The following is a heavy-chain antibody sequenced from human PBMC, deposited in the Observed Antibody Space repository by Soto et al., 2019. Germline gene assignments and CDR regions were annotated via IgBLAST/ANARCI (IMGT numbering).Heavy chain of an antibody. D-gene: IGHD1-26*01. J-gene: IGHJ6*02. CDR1: GGTFSSYA. CDR3: AIVRGVGATYNYYYYGMDV. Sequence: SVKVSCKASGGTFSSYAISWVRQAPGQGLEWMGGIIPIFGTANYAQKFQGRVTITADESTSTAYMELSSLRSEDTAVYYCAIVRGVGATYNYYYYGMDVWDQGTTVTVSS. CDR2: IIPIFGTA. V-gene: IGHV1-69*13.